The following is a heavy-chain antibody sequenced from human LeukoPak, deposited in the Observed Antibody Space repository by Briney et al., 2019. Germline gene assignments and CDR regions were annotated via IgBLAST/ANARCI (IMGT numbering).Heavy chain of an antibody. Sequence: SVKVSCKASGGTFSSYAISWVRQAPGQGLEWMGGIIPIFGTANYAQKFQGRVTITTDESTSTAYMELSSLRSEDTAVYYCASGGGYQNWFDPWGQGTLVTVSS. V-gene: IGHV1-69*05. CDR2: IIPIFGTA. J-gene: IGHJ5*02. D-gene: IGHD2-15*01. CDR3: ASGGGYQNWFDP. CDR1: GGTFSSYA.